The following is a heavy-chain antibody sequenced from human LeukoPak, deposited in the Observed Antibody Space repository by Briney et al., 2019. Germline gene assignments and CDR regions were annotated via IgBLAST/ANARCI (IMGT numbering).Heavy chain of an antibody. CDR2: IWYDGSKN. Sequence: PGRSLRLSCAASGFTFSSYGMHWVRQAPGMGLEWVALIWYDGSKNYYGESVKGRFTISRDNVQNTLHLQMNSLRAEDTAVYYCARVATSSLDYWGQGTLVTVSS. CDR3: ARVATSSLDY. V-gene: IGHV3-33*01. J-gene: IGHJ4*02. CDR1: GFTFSSYG. D-gene: IGHD2-2*01.